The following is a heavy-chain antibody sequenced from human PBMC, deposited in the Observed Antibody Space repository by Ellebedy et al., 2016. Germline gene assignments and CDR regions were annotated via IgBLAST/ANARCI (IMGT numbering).Heavy chain of an antibody. CDR2: ISSSSSTI. J-gene: IGHJ4*02. CDR1: GFTFSSYS. Sequence: GESLKISCAASGFTFSSYSMNWVRQAPGKGLEWVSYISSSSSTIYYADSVKGRFTISRDNAKNSLYLQMNSLRAEDTAVYYCARDFFFDYWGQGTLVTVSS. V-gene: IGHV3-48*04. CDR3: ARDFFFDY.